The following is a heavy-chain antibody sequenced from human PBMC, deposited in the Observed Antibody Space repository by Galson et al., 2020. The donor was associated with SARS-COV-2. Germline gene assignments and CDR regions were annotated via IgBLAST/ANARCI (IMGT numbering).Heavy chain of an antibody. D-gene: IGHD2-8*02. Sequence: SETLSLTCPVYGGSFSGYFWSWIRQPPGKGLEWIGEVNHSGSTNYNPSLKSRVTISVDTSKNQFSLKLSSVTAADTAVYYCARGLDGTGRFNGWDYWGQGTLVTVSA. J-gene: IGHJ4*02. CDR1: GGSFSGYF. CDR3: ARGLDGTGRFNGWDY. CDR2: VNHSGST. V-gene: IGHV4-34*01.